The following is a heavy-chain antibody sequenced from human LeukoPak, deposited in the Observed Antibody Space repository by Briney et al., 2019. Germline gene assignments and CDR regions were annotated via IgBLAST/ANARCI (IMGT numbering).Heavy chain of an antibody. Sequence: GGSLRLSCAASGFTFSSYAVSWVRQAPGKGLVWVSRINADGRTTNYADSVKGRFTISRDNAKKTLHLQMNSLKVEDAAVYYCARVLCSGGYCYYFDYWGQGTLVTVSS. CDR2: INADGRTT. CDR3: ARVLCSGGYCYYFDY. D-gene: IGHD2-15*01. CDR1: GFTFSSYA. J-gene: IGHJ4*02. V-gene: IGHV3-74*01.